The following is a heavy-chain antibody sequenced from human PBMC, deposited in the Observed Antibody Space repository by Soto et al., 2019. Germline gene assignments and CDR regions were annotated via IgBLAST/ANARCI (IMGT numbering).Heavy chain of an antibody. V-gene: IGHV1-18*01. D-gene: IGHD5-12*01. CDR2: ISAYNGNT. CDR3: ARDMDIVATMYSPDY. Sequence: QVQLVQSGAEVKKPGASVKVSCKASGYTFTSYGISWVRQAPGQGLEWMGWISAYNGNTNYAQKLQGRVTMTTDTSXXTAYMELRSLRSDDTAVYYCARDMDIVATMYSPDYWGQGTLVTVSS. CDR1: GYTFTSYG. J-gene: IGHJ4*02.